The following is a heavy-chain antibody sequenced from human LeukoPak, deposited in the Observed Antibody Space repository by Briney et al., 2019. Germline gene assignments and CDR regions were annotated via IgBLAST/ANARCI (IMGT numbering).Heavy chain of an antibody. CDR2: IYPGESDT. V-gene: IGHV5-51*01. CDR3: ARRAHDGFDI. CDR1: GYSFTSYW. Sequence: ESLKISCKGSGYSFTSYWIGWVRQMPGKGLEWMGIIYPGESDTTYSPSFQGHVTISADKSINIAYVQWNSLKASDTAIYYCARRAHDGFDIWGQGTMVTVSS. J-gene: IGHJ3*02.